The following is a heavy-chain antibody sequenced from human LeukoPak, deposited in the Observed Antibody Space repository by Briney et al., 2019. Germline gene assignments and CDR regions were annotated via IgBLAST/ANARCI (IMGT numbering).Heavy chain of an antibody. CDR3: ARFTPQGYGWGGYNRFDP. CDR2: IYYSGST. J-gene: IGHJ5*02. D-gene: IGHD3-16*01. V-gene: IGHV4-59*01. CDR1: GDSISDDY. Sequence: SETLSLTCTVSGDSISDDYWSWIRQPPGKGLEWIGYIYYSGSTNYNPSLKSRVTISLDTSKNQFSLNLTSVTAADTAVYYCARFTPQGYGWGGYNRFDPWGQGTLVTVSS.